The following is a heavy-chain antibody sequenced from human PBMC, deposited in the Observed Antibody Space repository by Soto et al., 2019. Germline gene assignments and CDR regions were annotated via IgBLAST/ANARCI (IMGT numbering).Heavy chain of an antibody. Sequence: QVQLVQSGSELKKPGASVKVSCKASGYTFTSYAMNWVRQAPGQGLEWMGWINTNTGNPTYAQGFTGRFVFSLDTSVSTACLQICSLKAEDTAVYYCARENEWLVLSHDDNWFDPWGQGTLVTVSS. CDR3: ARENEWLVLSHDDNWFDP. D-gene: IGHD6-19*01. CDR2: INTNTGNP. CDR1: GYTFTSYA. V-gene: IGHV7-4-1*01. J-gene: IGHJ5*02.